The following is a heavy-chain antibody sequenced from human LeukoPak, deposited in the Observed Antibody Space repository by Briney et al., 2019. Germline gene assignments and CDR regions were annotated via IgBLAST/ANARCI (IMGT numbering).Heavy chain of an antibody. CDR3: ARLVTYCSSTSCYSYNWFDP. D-gene: IGHD2-2*01. CDR1: GYTFTSYV. J-gene: IGHJ5*02. CDR2: ISAYNGNT. Sequence: GASVKVSCKSSGYTFTSYVISWVRQAPGQGLEWMGWISAYNGNTNYAQKLQGRVTMTTDTSTSTAYMELRSLRSDDTAVYYCARLVTYCSSTSCYSYNWFDPWGQGTLVTVSS. V-gene: IGHV1-18*01.